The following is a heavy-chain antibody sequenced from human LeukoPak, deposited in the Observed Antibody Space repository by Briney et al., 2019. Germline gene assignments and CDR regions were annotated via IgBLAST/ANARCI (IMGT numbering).Heavy chain of an antibody. J-gene: IGHJ6*04. V-gene: IGHV3-48*03. CDR1: GFTFSSYE. CDR2: ISSSGSTI. D-gene: IGHD3-10*02. Sequence: GGSLRLSCAASGFTFSSYEMNWVRQAPGKGLEWVSYISSSGSTIYYADSVKGRFTISRDNAKNSLYLQMNSLSAEDTAVYYCAELGITMIGGVWGKGTTATISS. CDR3: AELGITMIGGV.